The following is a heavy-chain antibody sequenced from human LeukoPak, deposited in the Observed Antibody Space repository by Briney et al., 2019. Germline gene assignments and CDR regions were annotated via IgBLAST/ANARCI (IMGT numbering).Heavy chain of an antibody. Sequence: GGSLRLSCAASGFAFSSYAMTWVRQAPGKGLEWVSAISSSGGSTYYADSVKGRFTISRDNSKNTLYLQMNSLRAEDTAVYYCAKDRAQRGNYYDTSGLRFDYWGQEPWSPSPQ. D-gene: IGHD3-22*01. CDR2: ISSSGGST. V-gene: IGHV3-23*01. J-gene: IGHJ4*01. CDR3: AKDRAQRGNYYDTSGLRFDY. CDR1: GFAFSSYA.